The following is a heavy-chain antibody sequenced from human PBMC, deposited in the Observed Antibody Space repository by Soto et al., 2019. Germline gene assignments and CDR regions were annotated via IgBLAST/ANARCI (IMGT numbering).Heavy chain of an antibody. CDR2: IYYSGST. D-gene: IGHD3-22*01. CDR1: GGSISSSSYY. Sequence: SETLSLTCTVSGGSISSSSYYWGWIRQPPGKGLEWIGSIYYSGSTYYNPSLKSRVTISIDTSKNQFSLKLSSVTAADTAVYYCARSTYYYDSSGEWDYWGQGTLVTVSS. CDR3: ARSTYYYDSSGEWDY. V-gene: IGHV4-39*01. J-gene: IGHJ4*02.